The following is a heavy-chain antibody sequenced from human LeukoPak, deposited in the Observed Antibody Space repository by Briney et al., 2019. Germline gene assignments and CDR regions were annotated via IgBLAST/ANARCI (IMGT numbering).Heavy chain of an antibody. CDR3: AKDFGDVSFDY. J-gene: IGHJ4*02. D-gene: IGHD3-10*01. CDR1: GITFRNYG. Sequence: GGSLRLSCVVSGITFRNYGMHWARQAPGKGLEWVAVISYDGSNKYYADSVKGRFTISRDNSKNTLYLQMNSLRAEDTAVYYCAKDFGDVSFDYWGQGTLVTVSS. CDR2: ISYDGSNK. V-gene: IGHV3-30*18.